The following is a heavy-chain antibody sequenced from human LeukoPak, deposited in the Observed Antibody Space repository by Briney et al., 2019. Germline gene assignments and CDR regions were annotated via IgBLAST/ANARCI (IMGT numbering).Heavy chain of an antibody. D-gene: IGHD4-17*01. CDR2: ISSTSTTK. J-gene: IGHJ5*02. V-gene: IGHV3-48*04. CDR3: ARDRSLVDGDYGVWFDA. Sequence: GGSLRLSCAASGFTFNNHWMHWVRQAPGEGLEWVSYISSTSTTKYYADSVKGRFTISRDNSKNSLDLQMNRLTAEDTAVYYCARDRSLVDGDYGVWFDAWGQGSLVTVSS. CDR1: GFTFNNHW.